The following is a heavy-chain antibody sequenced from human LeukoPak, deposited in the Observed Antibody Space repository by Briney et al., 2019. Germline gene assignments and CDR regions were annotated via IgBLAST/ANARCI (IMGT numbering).Heavy chain of an antibody. D-gene: IGHD3-16*01. J-gene: IGHJ4*02. Sequence: GGSLRLSCAASGFTVSTNYVSWVRQAPGKGLEWVSVIYRHGGTAYADSVQGRFSISRDNSKNTVDLQMNSLRAEDTAVYYCARDVIYASEIYSYGDSWGQGTLVTVSS. CDR1: GFTVSTNY. CDR3: ARDVIYASEIYSYGDS. V-gene: IGHV3-66*01. CDR2: IYRHGGT.